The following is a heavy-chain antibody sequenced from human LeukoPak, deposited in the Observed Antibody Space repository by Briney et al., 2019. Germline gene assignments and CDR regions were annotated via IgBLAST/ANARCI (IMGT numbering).Heavy chain of an antibody. CDR2: IYYSGTT. V-gene: IGHV4-59*11. J-gene: IGHJ3*02. Sequence: SETLSLTCAVSGGSISGPYWSWIRQPPGKGGEWIGYIYYSGTTNYNPSLKSRVTMSLDASKNQFSLNLSSVTAADTAVYYCARDRGDGVFDIWGQGTMVTVSS. CDR3: ARDRGDGVFDI. D-gene: IGHD4-17*01. CDR1: GGSISGPY.